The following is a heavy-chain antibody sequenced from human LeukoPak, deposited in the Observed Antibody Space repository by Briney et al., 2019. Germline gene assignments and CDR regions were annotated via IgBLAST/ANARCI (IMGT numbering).Heavy chain of an antibody. J-gene: IGHJ4*02. CDR1: GYSFTSYW. CDR3: ARHHDYGDYGCFDY. D-gene: IGHD4-17*01. CDR2: IYPGDSET. V-gene: IGHV5-51*01. Sequence: GEALKISCKGSGYSFTSYWIGWVRQMPGKGLEWMGIIYPGDSETRYSPSFQGQVTISADKSIRTAYLQWSSLKASDTAIYYCARHHDYGDYGCFDYWGQGTLVTVSS.